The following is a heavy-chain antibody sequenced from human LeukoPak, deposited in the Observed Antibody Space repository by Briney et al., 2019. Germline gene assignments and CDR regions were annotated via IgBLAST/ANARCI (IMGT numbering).Heavy chain of an antibody. CDR2: LSGSGITT. CDR1: GFTFSNSA. J-gene: IGHJ6*02. CDR3: AKASLIVVDYHYYGMDV. V-gene: IGHV3-23*01. Sequence: GGSLRLSCAASGFTFSNSAMSWVRQAPGKGLEWVSTLSGSGITTYYADSVKGRFTISRDNSKNTLYLQMNSLRAEDTAVYYCAKASLIVVDYHYYGMDVWGQGTTVAVSS. D-gene: IGHD3-22*01.